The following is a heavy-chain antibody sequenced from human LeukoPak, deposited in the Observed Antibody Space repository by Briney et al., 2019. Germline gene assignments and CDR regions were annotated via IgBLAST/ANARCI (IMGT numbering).Heavy chain of an antibody. CDR2: INPSGGST. D-gene: IGHD2-2*01. V-gene: IGHV1-46*01. CDR1: GYTFTNYY. J-gene: IGHJ5*02. Sequence: ASVKVSCKASGYTFTNYYIHWVRQAPGQGLEWMGIINPSGGSTNFAQKFQGRVTMTTDTSTSTAYMELRSLRSDDTAVYYCARVHNWGIVVVPAASYWFDPWGQGTLVTVSS. CDR3: ARVHNWGIVVVPAASYWFDP.